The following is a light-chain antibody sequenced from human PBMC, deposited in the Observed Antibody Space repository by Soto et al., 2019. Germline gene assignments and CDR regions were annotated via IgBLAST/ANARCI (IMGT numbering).Light chain of an antibody. V-gene: IGKV1-5*01. CDR2: AAS. CDR3: QQYKAYSWT. J-gene: IGKJ1*01. CDR1: QSISSW. Sequence: DLQMTQSPSSLTASVGDRFTSTCRASQSISSWLAWYQQTPGKAPKLLIYAASSLESGVPSRFSGSGSGTEFTLTISSLQPDDFASYYCQQYKAYSWTFGQGTKVDIK.